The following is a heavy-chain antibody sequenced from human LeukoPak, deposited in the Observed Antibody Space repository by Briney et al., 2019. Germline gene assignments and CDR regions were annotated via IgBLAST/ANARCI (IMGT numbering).Heavy chain of an antibody. J-gene: IGHJ4*02. V-gene: IGHV3-64*01. D-gene: IGHD2-21*02. CDR1: GFTLSSYA. Sequence: PGGSLRLSCAASGFTLSSYAMHWVRQAPGKGLEYVSAISSNGGSTYYANSVKGRFTISRDNSKNTLYLQMGSLRAEDMAVYYCARDLGPVGTAIKYWGQGTLVTVSS. CDR3: ARDLGPVGTAIKY. CDR2: ISSNGGST.